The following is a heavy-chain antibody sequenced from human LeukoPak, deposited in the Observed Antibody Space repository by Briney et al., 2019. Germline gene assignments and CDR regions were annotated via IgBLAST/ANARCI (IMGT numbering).Heavy chain of an antibody. CDR1: VFTFSSYC. J-gene: IGHJ4*02. D-gene: IGHD3-9*01. CDR3: ARDTGRYLDWLIN. Sequence: GGSLRLSCAAPVFTFSSYCMSWVRHAPGEGVEWVAHIKQDGSEKYSVESVKGRFTISRDNAKNSLYLQRNSLRAEDTAVYYCARDTGRYLDWLINWGQGTLGTVSS. V-gene: IGHV3-7*03. CDR2: IKQDGSEK.